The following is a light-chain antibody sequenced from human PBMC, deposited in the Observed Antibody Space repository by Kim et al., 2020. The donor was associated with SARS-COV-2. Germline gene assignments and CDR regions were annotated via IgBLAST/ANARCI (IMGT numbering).Light chain of an antibody. CDR2: EAT. CDR1: NIDVGGHIL. V-gene: IGLV2-23*01. J-gene: IGLJ2*01. Sequence: QSITISCTGTNIDVGGHILVSWYQQLPGKAPKLIIYEATKRPSGVSSRFSASKSGNTAFLTISGLRAEDEADYHCCSYADDSSSVVFGGGTQLTVL. CDR3: CSYADDSSSVV.